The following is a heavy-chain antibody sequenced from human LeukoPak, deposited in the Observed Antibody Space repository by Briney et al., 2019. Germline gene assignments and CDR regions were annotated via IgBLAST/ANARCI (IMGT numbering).Heavy chain of an antibody. CDR3: VAEDSHYYDSSESSWFDP. Sequence: SETLSLTCTVSGGSISSYYWSWIRQPAGKGLEGIGRIYTSGSTNYNPSLKSRVTMSVDTSKNQFSLKLSSVTAADTAVYYCVAEDSHYYDSSESSWFDPWGQGTLVTVSS. CDR1: GGSISSYY. CDR2: IYTSGST. V-gene: IGHV4-4*07. D-gene: IGHD3-22*01. J-gene: IGHJ5*02.